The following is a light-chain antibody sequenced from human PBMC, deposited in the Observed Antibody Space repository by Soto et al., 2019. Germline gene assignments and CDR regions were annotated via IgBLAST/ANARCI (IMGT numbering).Light chain of an antibody. Sequence: IQLTQSPSSLSSSLGDRVTITCRASQGISTLLAWYKQKPGKAPKVLIYESSLLQSGVPSRFSGSGSGTEFTLTISSLEPEDFEVYYCQQRSNWPLTFGGGTKVDIK. CDR2: ESS. CDR1: QGISTL. J-gene: IGKJ4*01. V-gene: IGKV1-9*01. CDR3: QQRSNWPLT.